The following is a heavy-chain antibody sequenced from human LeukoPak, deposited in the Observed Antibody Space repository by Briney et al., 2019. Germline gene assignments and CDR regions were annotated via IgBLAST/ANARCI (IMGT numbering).Heavy chain of an antibody. J-gene: IGHJ4*02. V-gene: IGHV4-4*07. CDR3: ARSFYGSGNFDL. Sequence: PSETLSLTCTVSGGSISSYYWNWIRQPAGKGLEWIGRIYPSGSTKYNPSLKSRVTMSLDTSKILFSLKLSSVTAADTAIYYCARSFYGSGNFDLWGQGTLVTVSS. CDR2: IYPSGST. D-gene: IGHD3-10*01. CDR1: GGSISSYY.